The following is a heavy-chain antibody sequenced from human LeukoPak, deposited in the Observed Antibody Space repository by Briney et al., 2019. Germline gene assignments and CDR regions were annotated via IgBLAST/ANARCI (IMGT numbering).Heavy chain of an antibody. V-gene: IGHV4-30-4*01. Sequence: SETLSLTCTVSGGSISSGDYYWSWIRQPPGKGLEWIGYIYYSGSTYYNPSLKSRVTISVDTSKNQFSLKLSSVTAADTAVYYCARGGIAVVFDYWGQGTLVTVSS. CDR3: ARGGIAVVFDY. D-gene: IGHD6-19*01. CDR1: GGSISSGDYY. CDR2: IYYSGST. J-gene: IGHJ4*02.